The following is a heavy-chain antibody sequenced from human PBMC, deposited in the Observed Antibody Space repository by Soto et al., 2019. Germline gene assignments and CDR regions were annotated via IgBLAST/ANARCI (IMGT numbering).Heavy chain of an antibody. CDR2: INPNSGGT. CDR1: GYTFTGYY. D-gene: IGHD3-10*01. Sequence: ASVKVSCKASGYTFTGYYMHWVRQAPGQGLEWMGWINPNSGGTNYAQKFQGWVTMTRDTSISTAYMELSRLRSDDTAVYYCARDGFDMGPYYYYGMDVWGQGTTVTVSS. V-gene: IGHV1-2*04. J-gene: IGHJ6*02. CDR3: ARDGFDMGPYYYYGMDV.